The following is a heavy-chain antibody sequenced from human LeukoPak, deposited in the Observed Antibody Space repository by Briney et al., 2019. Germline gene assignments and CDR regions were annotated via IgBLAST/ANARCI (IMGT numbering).Heavy chain of an antibody. CDR2: IHYSGAT. D-gene: IGHD1-1*01. J-gene: IGHJ4*02. Sequence: PSETLSLTCVVYGGSFSGYYWTWIRQPPGKGLEWIGEIHYSGATSYKPSLKSRVTISGDTSKNQVSLNLRSVTAADTAVHYCARGRLDGYYFDYWGQGAPATVSS. CDR1: GGSFSGYY. V-gene: IGHV4-34*01. CDR3: ARGRLDGYYFDY.